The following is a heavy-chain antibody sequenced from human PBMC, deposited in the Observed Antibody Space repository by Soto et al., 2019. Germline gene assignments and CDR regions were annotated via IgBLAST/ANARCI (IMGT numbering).Heavy chain of an antibody. CDR1: GASVSSVNDY. CDR3: ARLDLTYYFDY. CDR2: IYHSGIT. Sequence: SETLSLTCSVSGASVSSVNDYWSWIRQPPGKGLEWIGYIYHSGITNYNPSLKSRVTISLDTSKNQCSLTLTSVTAADTAVYFCARLDLTYYFDYWGQGTPVTV. V-gene: IGHV4-61*01. J-gene: IGHJ4*02. D-gene: IGHD3-16*01.